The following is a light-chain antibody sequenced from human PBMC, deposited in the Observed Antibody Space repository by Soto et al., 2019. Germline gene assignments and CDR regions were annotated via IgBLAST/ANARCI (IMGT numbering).Light chain of an antibody. V-gene: IGLV2-23*01. CDR1: SSDAGSNNL. J-gene: IGLJ1*01. Sequence: QSALTQPASVSGSPGQSITISCTGTSSDAGSNNLVSWYQQYPGKAPKLTIYEGSKRPSGVSNRFSGSKSGNTASLTISGLQAEDEADYYCCSYAGSSTYVFGTGTKVTVL. CDR2: EGS. CDR3: CSYAGSSTYV.